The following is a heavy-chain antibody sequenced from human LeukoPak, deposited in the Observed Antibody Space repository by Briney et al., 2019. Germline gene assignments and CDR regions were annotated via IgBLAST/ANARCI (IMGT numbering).Heavy chain of an antibody. V-gene: IGHV4-38-2*01. J-gene: IGHJ6*03. D-gene: IGHD6-13*01. CDR1: GYSISSGYY. Sequence: SETLSLTCAVSGYSISSGYYWIWIRQPPGKGLEWIGSLYHSDSIYYNPSLEGRVTMSVDTSKNQFSLKLSFVTAADTAVYYCARQHDSYHYYTWTSGAKGRRSPSP. CDR3: ARQHDSYHYYTWTS. CDR2: LYHSDSI.